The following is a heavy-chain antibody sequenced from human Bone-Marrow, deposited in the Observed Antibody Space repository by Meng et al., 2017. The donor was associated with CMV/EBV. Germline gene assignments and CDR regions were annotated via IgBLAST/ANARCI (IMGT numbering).Heavy chain of an antibody. V-gene: IGHV3-21*01. CDR1: GFTFNTYS. CDR3: AREPPRGMDV. Sequence: GGSLRLSCAASGFTFNTYSMNWVRQAPGKGLEWVSSISSRSSYIYYADSVKGRFTISRDNAKNSLYLQMNSLRAEDTAVYYCAREPPRGMDVWGQGNTVTVSS. CDR2: ISSRSSYI. J-gene: IGHJ6*02.